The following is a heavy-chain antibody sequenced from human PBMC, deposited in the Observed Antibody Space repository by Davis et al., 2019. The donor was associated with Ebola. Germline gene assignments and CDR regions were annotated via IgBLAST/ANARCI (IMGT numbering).Heavy chain of an antibody. CDR3: ARETPISSRSDW. J-gene: IGHJ4*02. CDR1: GFAFSNYN. V-gene: IGHV3-48*01. D-gene: IGHD2-2*01. CDR2: TTTNGWST. Sequence: PGGSLRLSCTASGFAFSNYNMNWVRQAPGKGLERVSSTTTNGWSTYYADSVKGRFIISRDNAKNSLFLQMHSLRGDDTAVYFCARETPISSRSDWWGQGTLVTVSS.